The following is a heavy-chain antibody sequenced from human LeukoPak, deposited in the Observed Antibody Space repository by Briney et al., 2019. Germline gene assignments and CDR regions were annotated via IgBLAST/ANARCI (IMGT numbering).Heavy chain of an antibody. Sequence: ASVKVSCKASGGTFSSYAISWVRQAPGQGLEWMGGIIPIFGTANYAQKFQGRVTITTDESTSTAYMELSSLRSEDTAVYYCARHNVYDSSGDGRYYFDYWGQGTLVTVSS. CDR1: GGTFSSYA. CDR3: ARHNVYDSSGDGRYYFDY. J-gene: IGHJ4*02. D-gene: IGHD3-22*01. V-gene: IGHV1-69*05. CDR2: IIPIFGTA.